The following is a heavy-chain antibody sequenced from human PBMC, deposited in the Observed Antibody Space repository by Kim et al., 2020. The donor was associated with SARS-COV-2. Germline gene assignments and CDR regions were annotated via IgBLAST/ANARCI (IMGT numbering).Heavy chain of an antibody. J-gene: IGHJ6*03. Sequence: SETPSLTCAVYGGSFSGYYWSWIRQPPGKGLEWIGEINHSGSTNYNPSLKSRVTISVDTSKNQFSLKLSSVTAADTAVYYCARVLAARPHYYYYMDVWGKGTTVTVSS. V-gene: IGHV4-34*01. CDR3: ARVLAARPHYYYYMDV. CDR1: GGSFSGYY. CDR2: INHSGST. D-gene: IGHD6-6*01.